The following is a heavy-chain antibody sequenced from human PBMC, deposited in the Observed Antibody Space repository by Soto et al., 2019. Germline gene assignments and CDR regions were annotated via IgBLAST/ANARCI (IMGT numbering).Heavy chain of an antibody. CDR2: TYYTSQWNS. CDR3: ARQSYSSGWIAYDI. CDR1: VDSVSNNSVT. J-gene: IGHJ3*02. D-gene: IGHD6-19*01. V-gene: IGHV6-1*01. Sequence: PSQTLSLTCAISVDSVSNNSVTWNWVRQSPSRGLEWLGKTYYTSQWNSFYAGSVKSRIVINPDTSKNQVSLQLNSVTPEDTAVYYCARQSYSSGWIAYDIWGQGTMVTVSS.